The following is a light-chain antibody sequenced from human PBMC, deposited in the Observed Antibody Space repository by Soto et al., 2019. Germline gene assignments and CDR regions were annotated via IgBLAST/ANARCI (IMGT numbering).Light chain of an antibody. J-gene: IGKJ1*01. Sequence: DIQMTQSPSTLSASVGDRVTITCRASQSISSWLAWYQQKPGKAPKLLIYDVSSLEGGVPSRFSGSGSGKEFTLTITSLQPDDFATYYCKQYNSYWKFGQGTKVDIK. CDR1: QSISSW. CDR2: DVS. V-gene: IGKV1-5*01. CDR3: KQYNSYWK.